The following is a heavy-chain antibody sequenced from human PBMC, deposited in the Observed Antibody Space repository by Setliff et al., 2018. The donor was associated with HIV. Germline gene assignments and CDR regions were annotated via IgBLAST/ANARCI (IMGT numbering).Heavy chain of an antibody. CDR3: ARGVYSGYEP. CDR1: GYTFNIYG. J-gene: IGHJ5*02. Sequence: ASVKVSCKTSGYTFNIYGMHWVRQAPGQSLAWMGWIDAGNGDTKYSQNFQGRVTITGDTSASTAYMELSSLRSEDTAVYYCARGVYSGYEPWGQGTLVTVSS. CDR2: IDAGNGDT. D-gene: IGHD5-12*01. V-gene: IGHV1-3*01.